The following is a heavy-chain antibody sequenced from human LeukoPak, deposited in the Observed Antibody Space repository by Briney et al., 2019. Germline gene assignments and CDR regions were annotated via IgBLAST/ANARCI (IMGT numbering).Heavy chain of an antibody. CDR3: AKDSSQGGDYFDY. D-gene: IGHD3-16*01. V-gene: IGHV3-23*01. CDR1: GFMFSGYW. CDR2: INGSGVIT. J-gene: IGHJ4*02. Sequence: GRSLRLSCAASGFMFSGYWMNWVRQAPGKGLEWVSAINGSGVITYYADSVKGRFTISRDNSKSTLYLQMNSLRAEDTAIYYCAKDSSQGGDYFDYWGQGTLVTVSS.